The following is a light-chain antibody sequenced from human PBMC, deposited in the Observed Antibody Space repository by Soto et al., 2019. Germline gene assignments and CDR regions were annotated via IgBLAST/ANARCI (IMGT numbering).Light chain of an antibody. CDR3: QQSSSSPPIT. Sequence: DIQLTQSPSSLSASLGDRVTISCRASQNIDIFLHWYQQRSGKAPELLIYAASSLRDGVPSRFSGSGFGTEFTLTINNLQPEDFATYYCQQSSSSPPITFGQGTRLEI. CDR2: AAS. J-gene: IGKJ5*01. CDR1: QNIDIF. V-gene: IGKV1-39*01.